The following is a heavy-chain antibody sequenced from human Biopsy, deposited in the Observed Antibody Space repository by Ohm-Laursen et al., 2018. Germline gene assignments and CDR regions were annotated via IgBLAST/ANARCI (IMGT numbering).Heavy chain of an antibody. J-gene: IGHJ4*02. Sequence: GSLRLSSAASEFNVDRNHMNWVRQAPGKGLEWVSMIHGSGRTDYADSVKGRFTVSRDNSKDTVYLQMNALRVDDTAMYYCAGAGGHSFWGQGALATVSS. CDR3: AGAGGHSF. CDR1: EFNVDRNH. V-gene: IGHV3-66*01. D-gene: IGHD3-16*01. CDR2: IHGSGRT.